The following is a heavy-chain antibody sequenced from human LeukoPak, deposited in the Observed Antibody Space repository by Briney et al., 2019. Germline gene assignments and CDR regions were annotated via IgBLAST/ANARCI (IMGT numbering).Heavy chain of an antibody. CDR3: AGARHGDYRWDY. V-gene: IGHV5-51*01. J-gene: IGHJ4*02. CDR1: GSSFTNYW. CDR2: IHSADSNT. D-gene: IGHD4-17*01. Sequence: GESLQISCQDSGSSFTNYWIGWVRQMPGKGLEWMGIIHSADSNTKYSPSFQGQVTISADKSISTAYLQWSGLKASDTAMYYCAGARHGDYRWDYWGQGTLVTVSS.